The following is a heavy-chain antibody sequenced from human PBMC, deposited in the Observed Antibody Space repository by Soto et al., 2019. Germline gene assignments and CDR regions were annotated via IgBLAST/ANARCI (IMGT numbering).Heavy chain of an antibody. D-gene: IGHD5-12*01. J-gene: IGHJ4*02. V-gene: IGHV4-59*01. CDR2: VYYNGVT. CDR1: GGSMRGYY. CDR3: AKYRRTDAEGYTFDY. Sequence: SETLSLTCTVSGGSMRGYYWAWLRQPPGKGLEWIGYVYYNGVTNYNPSLKGRVTVAVDTSKSQFSLKLNSVTAADTAVYFCAKYRRTDAEGYTFDYWGQGALVTVSS.